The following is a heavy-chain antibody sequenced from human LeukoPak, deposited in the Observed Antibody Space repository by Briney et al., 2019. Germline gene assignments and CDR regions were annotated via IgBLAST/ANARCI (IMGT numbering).Heavy chain of an antibody. J-gene: IGHJ5*02. CDR1: GFTFSSYS. V-gene: IGHV3-48*04. CDR2: ISSSSSTI. Sequence: GGSLRLSCAASGFTFSSYSMNWVRQAPGKGLEWVSYISSSSSTIYYADSVKGRFTISRDNAKNSVHLQMNSLRAEDTAVYYCARSYSGSQRGNFDQWGQGTLITVSS. D-gene: IGHD1-26*01. CDR3: ARSYSGSQRGNFDQ.